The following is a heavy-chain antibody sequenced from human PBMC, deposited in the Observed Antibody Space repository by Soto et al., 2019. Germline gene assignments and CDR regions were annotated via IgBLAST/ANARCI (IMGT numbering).Heavy chain of an antibody. CDR1: GYSFTSYW. J-gene: IGHJ6*02. Sequence: LGESLKISFKGSGYSFTSYWIGWVRQMPGKGLEFMGIIYPGDSDTTHSPSFQGQVTISADKSISTAYLQWSSLKASDTAMYYCARLALTFGGVIVEDYYYGMDVWGQGTTVTVS. CDR2: IYPGDSDT. CDR3: ARLALTFGGVIVEDYYYGMDV. V-gene: IGHV5-51*01. D-gene: IGHD3-16*02.